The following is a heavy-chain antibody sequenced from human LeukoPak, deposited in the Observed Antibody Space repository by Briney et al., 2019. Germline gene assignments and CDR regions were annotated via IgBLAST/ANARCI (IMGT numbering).Heavy chain of an antibody. V-gene: IGHV3-23*01. CDR1: GFIFRNYA. CDR3: TKGLYGSGSSPDF. CDR2: ISGSGDST. Sequence: GGSLRLSCVASGFIFRNYAMTWVRQAPGKGLEWVSAISGSGDSTSYADAVKGRLTISRDNAKNTVYLQMNSLRADDTAVYYCTKGLYGSGSSPDFWGQGVLVTVSS. D-gene: IGHD3-10*01. J-gene: IGHJ4*02.